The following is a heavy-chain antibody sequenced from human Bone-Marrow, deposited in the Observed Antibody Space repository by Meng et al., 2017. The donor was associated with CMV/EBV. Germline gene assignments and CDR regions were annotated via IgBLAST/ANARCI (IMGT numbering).Heavy chain of an antibody. CDR1: GGSFSGYY. CDR3: ARGPIYIVVVPAAIRGFDY. Sequence: SEPLSLTCAVYGGSFSGYYWSWIRQPPGKGLEWIGEINHSGSTNYNPSLKSRVTISVDTSKNQFSLKLSSVTAADTAVYYCARGPIYIVVVPAAIRGFDYWGQGTLVTVSS. D-gene: IGHD2-2*02. CDR2: INHSGST. V-gene: IGHV4-34*01. J-gene: IGHJ4*02.